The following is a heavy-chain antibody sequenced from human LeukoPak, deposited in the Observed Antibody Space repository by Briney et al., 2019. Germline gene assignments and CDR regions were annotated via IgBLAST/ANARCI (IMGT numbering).Heavy chain of an antibody. V-gene: IGHV3-23*01. CDR1: GFTFSSHA. CDR2: ISGSGGNT. CDR3: AKDQQTNGYPSNFAH. J-gene: IGHJ4*02. Sequence: GGSLRLSCATSGFTFSSHAMSWVRQAPGMGLEWVSGISGSGGNTYYADSVKGRFTISRDNSKNTLYLQMNSLRAEDTAVYYCAKDQQTNGYPSNFAHWGQGALVTVSS. D-gene: IGHD5-24*01.